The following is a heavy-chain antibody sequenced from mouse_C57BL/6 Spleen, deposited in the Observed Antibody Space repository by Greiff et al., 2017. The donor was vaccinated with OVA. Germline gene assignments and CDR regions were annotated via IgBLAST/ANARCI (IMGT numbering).Heavy chain of an antibody. CDR2: ISSGSSTI. V-gene: IGHV5-17*01. J-gene: IGHJ4*01. CDR1: GFTFSDYG. Sequence: EVQLVESGGGLVKPGGSLKLSCAASGFTFSDYGMHWVRQAPEKGLEWVAYISSGSSTIYYADTVKGRFTISRDNAKNTLFLQMTRLRSEDTAMYYCARGGHYAMDYWGQGTSVTVSS. CDR3: ARGGHYAMDY.